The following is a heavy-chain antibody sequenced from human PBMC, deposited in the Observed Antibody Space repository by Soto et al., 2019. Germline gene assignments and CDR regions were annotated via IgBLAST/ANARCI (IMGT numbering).Heavy chain of an antibody. CDR3: ARDLGQVGIAVAARTRAGAGDY. D-gene: IGHD6-19*01. CDR1: GFTFSSYA. V-gene: IGHV3-30-3*01. Sequence: GGSLRLSCAASGFTFSSYAMHWVRQAPGKGLEWVAVISYDGSNKYYADSVKGRFTISRDNSKNTLYLQMNSLRAEDTAVYYCARDLGQVGIAVAARTRAGAGDYWGQGTLVTVSS. J-gene: IGHJ4*02. CDR2: ISYDGSNK.